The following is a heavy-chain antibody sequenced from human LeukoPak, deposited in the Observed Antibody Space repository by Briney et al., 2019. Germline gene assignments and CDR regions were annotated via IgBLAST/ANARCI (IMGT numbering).Heavy chain of an antibody. J-gene: IGHJ5*02. V-gene: IGHV4-30-4*01. CDR2: IYYSGST. D-gene: IGHD3-16*02. Sequence: SQTLSLTCTVSGGSISSGDYYWSWIRQPPGKGLEWIGYIYYSGSTYYNPSLKSRVTISVDTSKNQFSLKLSSVTAADTAVYYCARDVGEYDYVWGSYREDRFDPWGQGTLVTVSS. CDR3: ARDVGEYDYVWGSYREDRFDP. CDR1: GGSISSGDYY.